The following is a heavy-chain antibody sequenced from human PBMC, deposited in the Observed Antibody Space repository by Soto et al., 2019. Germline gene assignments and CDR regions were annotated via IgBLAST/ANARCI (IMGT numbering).Heavy chain of an antibody. Sequence: QVQLVESGGGVVQPGRSLRLSCATPGFTFHSYGMHWVRQAPGKGLEWVAVIWDGANTNYNVDSVKGRFTISRDISKNTLYLQMTSLRAEDTVVYYCAVNLYSGHWATVRDWGQGTQVTVSS. D-gene: IGHD5-12*01. CDR3: AVNLYSGHWATVRD. V-gene: IGHV3-33*01. CDR1: GFTFHSYG. J-gene: IGHJ4*02. CDR2: IWDGANTN.